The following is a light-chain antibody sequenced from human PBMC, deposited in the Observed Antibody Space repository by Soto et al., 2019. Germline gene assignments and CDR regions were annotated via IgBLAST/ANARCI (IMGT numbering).Light chain of an antibody. J-gene: IGKJ4*01. V-gene: IGKV2-28*01. CDR2: LGS. Sequence: DIVMTQSPLSLPVTPGEPASISCRSSQSLLHTNGNTYLDWYVQKPGQSPQLLIYLGSYRASGVPDRFSGSGSGTDFTLKISRVEAEDSGVYYCMQGRQTPLTFGGGTKVEIK. CDR3: MQGRQTPLT. CDR1: QSLLHTNGNTY.